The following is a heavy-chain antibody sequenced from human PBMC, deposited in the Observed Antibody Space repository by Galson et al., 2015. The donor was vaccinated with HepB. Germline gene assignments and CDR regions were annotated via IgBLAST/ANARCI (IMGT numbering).Heavy chain of an antibody. J-gene: IGHJ3*02. V-gene: IGHV5-51*03. CDR3: ARRPAGIAVAGTNHAFDI. D-gene: IGHD6-19*01. CDR1: GYSFTSYW. Sequence: QSGAEVKKPGESLKISCKGSGYSFTSYWIGWGRQMPGKGLEWMGIIYPGDSDTRYSPSFQGQVTISADKSISTAYLQWSSLKASDTAMYYCARRPAGIAVAGTNHAFDIWGQGTMVTVSS. CDR2: IYPGDSDT.